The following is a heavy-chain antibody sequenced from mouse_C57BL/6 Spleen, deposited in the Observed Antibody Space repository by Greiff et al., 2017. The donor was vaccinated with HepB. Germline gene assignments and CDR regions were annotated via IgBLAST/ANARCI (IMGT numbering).Heavy chain of an antibody. D-gene: IGHD2-4*01. CDR1: GYAFSSSW. Sequence: VQWVESGPELVKPGASVKISCKASGYAFSSSWMNWVKQRPGKGLEWIGRIYPGDGDTNYNGKFKGKATLTADKSSSTAYMQLSSLTSEDSAVYFCARERDDYDRFAYWGQGTLVTVSA. J-gene: IGHJ3*01. CDR2: IYPGDGDT. CDR3: ARERDDYDRFAY. V-gene: IGHV1-82*01.